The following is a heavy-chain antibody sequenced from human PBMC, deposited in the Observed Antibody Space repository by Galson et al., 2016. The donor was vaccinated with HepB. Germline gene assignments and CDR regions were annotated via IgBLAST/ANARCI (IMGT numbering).Heavy chain of an antibody. CDR3: ARRGYSSSEYYFDY. CDR2: ISSSGGDYI. J-gene: IGHJ4*02. D-gene: IGHD6-13*01. CDR1: GFTFSDYY. V-gene: IGHV3-11*06. Sequence: SLRLSCAASGFTFSDYYMSWVRQAPGKGLEWISYISSSGGDYIDYADSVKGRFTISRDNAKNSLYLQMKSLRVEDTAFYYCARRGYSSSEYYFDYWGQGTLVTVSS.